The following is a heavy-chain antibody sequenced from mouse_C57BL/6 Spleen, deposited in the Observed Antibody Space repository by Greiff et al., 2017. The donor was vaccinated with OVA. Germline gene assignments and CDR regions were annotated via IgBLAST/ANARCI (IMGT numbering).Heavy chain of an antibody. CDR2: INPNNGGT. D-gene: IGHD2-12*01. V-gene: IGHV1-26*01. CDR1: GYTFTDYY. Sequence: VQLQQSGPELVKPGASVKISCKASGYTFTDYYMNWVKQSHGKSLEWIGDINPNNGGTSYNQKFKGKATLTVDKSSSTAYMELRSLTSEDSAVYYCASPSCDVAFAYWGQGALVTVSA. J-gene: IGHJ3*01. CDR3: ASPSCDVAFAY.